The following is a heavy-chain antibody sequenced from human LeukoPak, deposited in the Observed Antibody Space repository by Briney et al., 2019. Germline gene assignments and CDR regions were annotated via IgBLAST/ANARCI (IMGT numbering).Heavy chain of an antibody. V-gene: IGHV3-23*01. CDR2: ISGRGGST. J-gene: IGHJ4*02. D-gene: IGHD3-10*01. CDR1: GFTFRSYA. Sequence: GGSLRLSCAASGFTFRSYAMRWVRRAPGKGLEWVSAISGRGGSTYYAHSVKDGSTIYRDSSKKTLYLQMKSLRAEDTAVYYCAKAVSEIWFGEFDCWGRGTMVTVSS. CDR3: AKAVSEIWFGEFDC.